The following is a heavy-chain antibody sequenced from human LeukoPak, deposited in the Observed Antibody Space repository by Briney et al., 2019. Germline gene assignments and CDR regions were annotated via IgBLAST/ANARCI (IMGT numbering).Heavy chain of an antibody. CDR1: GLTFDDYG. CDR3: ARDLGQYYDTSDNWFDP. Sequence: GGSLRLSCAASGLTFDDYGMNWVRQVPGKGLEWVSGINWNGDSRGYADSVKGRFTISRDNAKNTLNLQMNSLRAEDTAVYYCARDLGQYYDTSDNWFDPWGQGTLVTVSS. J-gene: IGHJ5*02. CDR2: INWNGDSR. D-gene: IGHD3-22*01. V-gene: IGHV3-20*04.